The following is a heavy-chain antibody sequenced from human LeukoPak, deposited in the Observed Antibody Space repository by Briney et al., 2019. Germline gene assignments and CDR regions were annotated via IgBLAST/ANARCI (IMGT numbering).Heavy chain of an antibody. J-gene: IGHJ4*02. CDR2: ISGRGNDI. D-gene: IGHD3-22*01. CDR1: GFTFSTYY. CDR3: ARDIRAVGITLYFDY. Sequence: PGGSLRPFCAAPGFTFSTYYISWIRQTPGQGLEWLSYISGRGNDIHYADSVKGRFTISRDNAKSSLYLQMNSLRAEDTAMYYCARDIRAVGITLYFDYWGQGILVTVTS. V-gene: IGHV3-11*01.